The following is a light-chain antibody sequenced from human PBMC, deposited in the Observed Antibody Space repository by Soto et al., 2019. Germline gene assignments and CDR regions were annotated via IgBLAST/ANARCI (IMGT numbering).Light chain of an antibody. Sequence: EIVMTQSPATLSVSPGERATLSCRASQSVTSNLAWYQQKPGQAPRLVIYGASTRATGTPVRFSGSGSGTDFTLTISSLEPEDSAVYYCQYRGIWPPGATFGGGTKVEIK. J-gene: IGKJ4*01. V-gene: IGKV3-15*01. CDR1: QSVTSN. CDR2: GAS. CDR3: QYRGIWPPGAT.